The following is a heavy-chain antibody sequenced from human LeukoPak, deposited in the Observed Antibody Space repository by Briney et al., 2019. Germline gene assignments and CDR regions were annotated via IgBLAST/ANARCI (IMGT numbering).Heavy chain of an antibody. Sequence: GGSLRLSCAASGFTFSSYGMRWVRQAPGKGLEWVSVIYSGGSTYYADFVKGRFTISRDNSKNTLYLQMNSLRAEDTAVYYCARVGVERAFDYWGQGTLVTVSS. CDR1: GFTFSSYG. CDR3: ARVGVERAFDY. J-gene: IGHJ4*02. V-gene: IGHV3-66*01. D-gene: IGHD1-1*01. CDR2: IYSGGST.